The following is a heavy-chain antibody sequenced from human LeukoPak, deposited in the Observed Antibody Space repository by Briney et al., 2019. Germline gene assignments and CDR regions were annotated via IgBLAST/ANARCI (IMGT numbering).Heavy chain of an antibody. D-gene: IGHD4-17*01. J-gene: IGHJ6*02. CDR1: GFTLSSNE. CDR2: ISSRGGTI. V-gene: IGHV3-48*03. Sequence: GGSLRLSCAASGFTLSSNEMNWVRQAPGEGLEWLSYISSRGGTIHYVDSVKSRFTISRDNAKNSLYLQMNSLRAEDTAVYYCARDVMTTVTNGGGDYYYGMDVWGQGTMVTVSS. CDR3: ARDVMTTVTNGGGDYYYGMDV.